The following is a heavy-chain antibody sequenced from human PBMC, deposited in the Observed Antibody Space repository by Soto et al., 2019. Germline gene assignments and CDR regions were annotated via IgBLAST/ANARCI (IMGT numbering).Heavy chain of an antibody. Sequence: NPSETLSLTCTVSGGSISSYYWSWIRQPPGKGLEWIGYIYYSGSTNYNPSLKSRVTISVDTSKNQFSLKLSSVTAADTAVYYCARGYSSSSDIDYWGQGTLVTVSS. CDR2: IYYSGST. J-gene: IGHJ4*02. V-gene: IGHV4-59*01. D-gene: IGHD6-6*01. CDR1: GGSISSYY. CDR3: ARGYSSSSDIDY.